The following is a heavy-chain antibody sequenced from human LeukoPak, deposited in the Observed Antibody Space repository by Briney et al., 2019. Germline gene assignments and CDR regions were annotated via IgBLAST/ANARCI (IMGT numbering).Heavy chain of an antibody. J-gene: IGHJ3*02. V-gene: IGHV4-38-2*01. D-gene: IGHD2-15*01. CDR3: ARILGAYCSGNSCPDAFDI. Sequence: PSETLSLTCAVSCYSISSGYYWGWIRQPPGKGLEWIGNIYHSGKTFHNPSLKSRVTISVDTSKNQFSLKLSSVTAADTAVYYCARILGAYCSGNSCPDAFDIWGQGTMVTVSS. CDR2: IYHSGKT. CDR1: CYSISSGYY.